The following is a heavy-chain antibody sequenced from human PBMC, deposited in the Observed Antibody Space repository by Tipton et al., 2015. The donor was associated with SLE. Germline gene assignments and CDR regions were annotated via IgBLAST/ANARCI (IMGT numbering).Heavy chain of an antibody. CDR2: IFTIGTT. J-gene: IGHJ5*02. Sequence: TLSLTCTVSGGSIRSGSYYWTWIRQPAGTGLEWIGRIFTIGTTSYNPSLKSRVTISLDTSKNQFSLKLSSVTAADTAVYYCARDRYAGYDPLYNWFDPWGQGTLVTVSS. CDR3: ARDRYAGYDPLYNWFDP. D-gene: IGHD5-12*01. CDR1: GGSIRSGSYY. V-gene: IGHV4-61*02.